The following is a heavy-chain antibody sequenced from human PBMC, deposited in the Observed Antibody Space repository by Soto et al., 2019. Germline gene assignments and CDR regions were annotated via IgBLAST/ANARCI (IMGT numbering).Heavy chain of an antibody. CDR2: ITISGNYI. Sequence: EGQLVESGGGLVNPGGSLRLSCAASGFAFQTYTMEWLRQPPGKGLEGVSSITISGNYIYYADSVKGRFTISRDNGRNSVYLQMNSLRAEDTAVYYCAKVGVLRTNFRWFDLWGQGTLVTVSS. D-gene: IGHD2-8*01. CDR1: GFAFQTYT. V-gene: IGHV3-21*01. J-gene: IGHJ5*02. CDR3: AKVGVLRTNFRWFDL.